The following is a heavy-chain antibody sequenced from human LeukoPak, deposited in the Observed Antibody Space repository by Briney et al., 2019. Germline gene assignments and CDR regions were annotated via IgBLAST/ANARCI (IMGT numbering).Heavy chain of an antibody. CDR1: GFTFSSYG. D-gene: IGHD3-3*01. Sequence: GGSLRLSFAASGFTFSSYGMHWVRQAPGKGLEWVAFIRYDGSNKYYADSVKGRFTISRDNSKNTLYLQMNSLRAEDTAVYYCAKEEDFWSGYETPLSYDYWGQGTLVTVSS. CDR3: AKEEDFWSGYETPLSYDY. CDR2: IRYDGSNK. J-gene: IGHJ4*02. V-gene: IGHV3-30*02.